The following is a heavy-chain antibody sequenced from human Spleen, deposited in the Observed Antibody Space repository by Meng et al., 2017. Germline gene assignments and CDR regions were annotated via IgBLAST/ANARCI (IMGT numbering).Heavy chain of an antibody. CDR1: GGSFSDYY. J-gene: IGHJ5*02. CDR2: INHSGST. V-gene: IGHV4-34*10. D-gene: IGHD6-25*01. CDR3: ARGEGRQRLIRRPRFDP. Sequence: QGQLQAPGPRPVKPSQTLSLTCTVSGGSFSDYYWSWIRQPPGKGLEWIGEINHSGSTNYNPSLESRATMSVDTSKNQFSLKLSSVTAADTAVYYCARGEGRQRLIRRPRFDPWGQGTLVTVSS.